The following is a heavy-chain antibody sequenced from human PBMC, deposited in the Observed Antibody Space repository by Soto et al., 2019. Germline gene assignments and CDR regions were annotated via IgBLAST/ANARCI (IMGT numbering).Heavy chain of an antibody. CDR1: GFTFSPYG. V-gene: IGHV3-30*18. D-gene: IGHD3-22*01. CDR3: AKENSGYYPDAFDI. CDR2: ISFDVSNK. J-gene: IGHJ3*02. Sequence: PGGSLRLSCAASGFTFSPYGMHWVRQAPGKGLEWVALISFDVSNKYYADSVKGRFTISRDNSKNTLYLQMNSLRAEDTAVYYCAKENSGYYPDAFDIWGQGTMVTVSS.